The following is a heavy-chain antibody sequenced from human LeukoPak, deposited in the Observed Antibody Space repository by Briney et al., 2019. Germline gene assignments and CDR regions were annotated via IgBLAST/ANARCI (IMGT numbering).Heavy chain of an antibody. J-gene: IGHJ6*02. CDR1: GFTFGGYW. Sequence: GGSLRLSCAASGFTFGGYWMSWFRQAPGKGLEWVGFIRSKAYGGTTEYAASVKGRFTISRDDSKSIAYLQMNSLKTEDTAVYYCTRDLTTRTVLRYFDPENGRTFYGMDVWGQGTTVTVSS. CDR2: IRSKAYGGTT. D-gene: IGHD3-9*01. V-gene: IGHV3-49*03. CDR3: TRDLTTRTVLRYFDPENGRTFYGMDV.